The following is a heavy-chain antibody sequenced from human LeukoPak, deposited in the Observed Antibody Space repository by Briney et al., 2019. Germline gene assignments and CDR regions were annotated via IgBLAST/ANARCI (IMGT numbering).Heavy chain of an antibody. J-gene: IGHJ4*02. D-gene: IGHD4-17*01. Sequence: ASVKVSCKASGYTFTSYYVHWVRQAPGQGLEWVGIINPSGGSTTYEQKFQGRVTMTRDTSTSTVYMEVSSLRSEDTAVYYCTRGGDYGDYGSPHDYWGQGTLVIVSS. CDR2: INPSGGST. V-gene: IGHV1-46*01. CDR1: GYTFTSYY. CDR3: TRGGDYGDYGSPHDY.